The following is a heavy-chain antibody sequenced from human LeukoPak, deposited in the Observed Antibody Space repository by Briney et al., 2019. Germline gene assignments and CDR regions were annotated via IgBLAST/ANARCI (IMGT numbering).Heavy chain of an antibody. CDR1: GYTFTSYG. Sequence: ASVKVSCKASGYTFTSYGISWVRQAPGQGLEWMGWISAYNGNTNYAQKLQGRVTMTTDTSTSTAYMELRGLRSDDTAVYYCARDQVECTGGTCQSRVGFDFWGQGTLVTVSS. CDR3: ARDQVECTGGTCQSRVGFDF. D-gene: IGHD2-8*02. J-gene: IGHJ4*02. CDR2: ISAYNGNT. V-gene: IGHV1-18*01.